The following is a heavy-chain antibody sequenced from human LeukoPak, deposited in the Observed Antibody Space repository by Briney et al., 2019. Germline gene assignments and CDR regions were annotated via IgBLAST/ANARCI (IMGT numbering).Heavy chain of an antibody. J-gene: IGHJ4*02. Sequence: PSETLSLTCTVSGGSISSSTYYWGWIRQPPGKGLEWIGSIYYSASTYYNSSLKNRVTISVDKSKNQFSLKLSSVTAADTAIYYCARNDCSDISCGPLDYWGQGTLVTVSS. V-gene: IGHV4-39*07. CDR2: IYYSAST. CDR1: GGSISSSTYY. CDR3: ARNDCSDISCGPLDY. D-gene: IGHD2-2*01.